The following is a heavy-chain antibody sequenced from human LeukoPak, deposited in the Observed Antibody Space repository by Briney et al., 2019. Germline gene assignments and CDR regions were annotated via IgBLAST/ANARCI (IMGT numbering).Heavy chain of an antibody. J-gene: IGHJ6*02. CDR3: ARYTVSSYYYGMDV. CDR2: IYYSGST. V-gene: IGHV4-61*05. CDR1: DDSISRSNYY. D-gene: IGHD4-17*01. Sequence: SETLSLTCTVSDDSISRSNYYWGWIRQPPGKGLEWIGYIYYSGSTNYNPSLKSRVTISVDTSKNQFSLKLSSVTAADTAVYYCARYTVSSYYYGMDVWGQGTTVTVSS.